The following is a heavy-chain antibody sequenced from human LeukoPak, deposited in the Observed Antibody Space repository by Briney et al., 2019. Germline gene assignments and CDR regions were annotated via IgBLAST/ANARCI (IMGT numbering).Heavy chain of an antibody. CDR1: GFTFSNYA. Sequence: GGSLRLSCAASGFTFSNYAMSWVRQAPGKGLEWVSTNADSVKGRFTISRDYSNNTLYLQMNSLRAEDSAVYYCARHITAADAFDIWGQGTMVTVSS. J-gene: IGHJ3*02. V-gene: IGHV3-23*01. D-gene: IGHD6-13*01. CDR3: ARHITAADAFDI.